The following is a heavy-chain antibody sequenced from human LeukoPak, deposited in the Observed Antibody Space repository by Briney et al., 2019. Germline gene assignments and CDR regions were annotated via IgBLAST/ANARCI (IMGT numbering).Heavy chain of an antibody. CDR3: ARGRAYSYGWVDAFDI. CDR2: INHSGST. CDR1: GGSFSGYY. V-gene: IGHV4-34*01. J-gene: IGHJ3*02. Sequence: SETLSLTCAVYGGSFSGYYWSWIRQPPGKGLEWIGEINHSGSTNYNPSLKSRVTISVDTSKNQFSLTLNSVTAADTAVYYCARGRAYSYGWVDAFDIWGQGTMVTVSS. D-gene: IGHD5-18*01.